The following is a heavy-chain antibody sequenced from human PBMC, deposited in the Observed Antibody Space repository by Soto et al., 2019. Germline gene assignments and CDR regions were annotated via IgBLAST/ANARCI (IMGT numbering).Heavy chain of an antibody. D-gene: IGHD3-22*01. V-gene: IGHV3-48*02. J-gene: IGHJ3*02. Sequence: PGGSLRLSCAASGFTFSSYSMNWVRQAPGKGLEWVSYISSSSSTIYYADSVKGRFTISRDNAKNSLYLQMNSLRDEDAAVYYCARVYYDSSGYYYVDAFDIWGQGTMVTVSS. CDR3: ARVYYDSSGYYYVDAFDI. CDR2: ISSSSSTI. CDR1: GFTFSSYS.